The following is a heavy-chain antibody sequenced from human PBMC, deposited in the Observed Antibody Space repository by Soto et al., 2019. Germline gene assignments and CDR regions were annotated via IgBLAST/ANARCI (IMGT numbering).Heavy chain of an antibody. CDR1: GGYISSGGYY. Sequence: LSLTCTVSGGYISSGGYYWSWIRQHPGKGLEWIGYIYYSGTTNYNPSLKRRVSISLDKSKNQFSLKLTSVTAADTAVYFCARTGKFYYYDMSGLPFDPWGPGVLVTVSS. J-gene: IGHJ5*02. CDR3: ARTGKFYYYDMSGLPFDP. D-gene: IGHD3-22*01. V-gene: IGHV4-31*03. CDR2: IYYSGTT.